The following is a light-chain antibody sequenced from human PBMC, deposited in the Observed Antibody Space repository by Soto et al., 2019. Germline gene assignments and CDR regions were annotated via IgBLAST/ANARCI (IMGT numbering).Light chain of an antibody. CDR3: QQRSNWPRT. V-gene: IGKV3-11*01. CDR2: DAF. J-gene: IGKJ2*01. Sequence: ETVLTQSPATLSLSPGERATLSCRASQSVGSYLAWYQQKPGQTPRLLIYDAFNRATGIPARFSGSGSGTDFTLTISTLEPEDFAVYYWQQRSNWPRTFGQGTKLEIK. CDR1: QSVGSY.